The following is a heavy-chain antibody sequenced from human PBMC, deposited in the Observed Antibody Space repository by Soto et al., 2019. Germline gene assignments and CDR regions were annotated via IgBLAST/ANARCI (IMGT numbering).Heavy chain of an antibody. CDR2: IYYSGST. V-gene: IGHV4-39*01. D-gene: IGHD1-7*01. Sequence: SETLSLTCTVSGGSISSSSYYWGWIRQPPGKGLEWIGSIYYSGSTYYNPSLKSRVTISVDTSKNQFSLKLSSVTAADTAVYYCARRANLPITETSCYYGMEVWGQGTTVTVPS. CDR1: GGSISSSSYY. CDR3: ARRANLPITETSCYYGMEV. J-gene: IGHJ6*02.